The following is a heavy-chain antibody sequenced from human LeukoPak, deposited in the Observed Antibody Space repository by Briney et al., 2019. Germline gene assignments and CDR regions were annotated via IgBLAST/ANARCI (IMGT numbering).Heavy chain of an antibody. CDR1: GGSISSGGYS. V-gene: IGHV4-30-2*01. CDR3: ARVSYSNYYFDY. J-gene: IGHJ4*02. D-gene: IGHD4-11*01. CDR2: IYHSGST. Sequence: SETLSLTCAVSGGSISSGGYSWSWIRQPPGKGLEWIGYIYHSGSTYYNPSLKSRVTISVDRSKNQFSVKLSSVTAADTAVYYCARVSYSNYYFDYWGQGTLVTVSS.